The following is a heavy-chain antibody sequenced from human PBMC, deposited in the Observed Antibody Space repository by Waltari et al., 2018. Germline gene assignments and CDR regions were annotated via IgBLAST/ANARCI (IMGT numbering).Heavy chain of an antibody. CDR1: SISSGYY. Sequence: SISSGYYWGWIRQPPGKGLEWIGSIYHSGSTYYNPSLKSRVTISVDTSKNQFSLKLSSVTAADTAVYDWAMLPPLYCDFWSGYQSAGYFDYWGQGTLVTVSS. D-gene: IGHD3-3*01. CDR3: AMLPPLYCDFWSGYQSAGYFDY. V-gene: IGHV4-38-2*01. J-gene: IGHJ4*02. CDR2: IYHSGST.